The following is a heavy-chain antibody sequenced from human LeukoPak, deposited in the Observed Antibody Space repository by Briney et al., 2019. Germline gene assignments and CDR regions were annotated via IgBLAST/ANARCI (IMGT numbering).Heavy chain of an antibody. CDR1: GFTFSRYG. CDR2: IRYDGSNK. CDR3: ARVFHDYYDSSGYYYSYYYYYMDV. D-gene: IGHD3-22*01. Sequence: PGGSLRLSCAASGFTFSRYGMHWVRQAPGKGLEWVAFIRYDGSNKYYADSVKGRFTISRDNAKNSLYLQMNSLRAEDTALYYCARVFHDYYDSSGYYYSYYYYYMDVWGKGTTVTVSS. V-gene: IGHV3-30*02. J-gene: IGHJ6*03.